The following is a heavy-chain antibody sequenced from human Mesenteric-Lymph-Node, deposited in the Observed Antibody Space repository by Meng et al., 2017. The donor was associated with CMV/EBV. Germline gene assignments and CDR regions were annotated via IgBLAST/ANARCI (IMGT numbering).Heavy chain of an antibody. J-gene: IGHJ4*02. D-gene: IGHD3-3*01. V-gene: IGHV1-2*02. Sequence: ASVKVSCKASGYTFTGYYMHWVRQAPGQGLEWMGWINPNSGGTNYAQKFQGRVTITADKSTSTAYMELSSLRGEDTAVYYCAVDFWSGHHNIDNWGQGTLVTVSS. CDR1: GYTFTGYY. CDR2: INPNSGGT. CDR3: AVDFWSGHHNIDN.